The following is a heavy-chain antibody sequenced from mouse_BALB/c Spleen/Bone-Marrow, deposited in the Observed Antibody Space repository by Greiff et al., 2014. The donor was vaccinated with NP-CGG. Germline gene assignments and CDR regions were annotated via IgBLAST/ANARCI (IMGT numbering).Heavy chain of an antibody. CDR2: INPSSGYT. Sequence: VQLVESGAELARPGASVKMSCKASGYTFTSYTMHWVKQRPGQGLEWIGYINPSSGYTNYNQKFKDKATLTADKSSSTAYMQLSSLTSEDSAVYYCARGLYYYGSSSNCDYWGQGTTRTVSS. V-gene: IGHV1-4*01. CDR3: ARGLYYYGSSSNCDY. D-gene: IGHD1-1*01. J-gene: IGHJ2*01. CDR1: GYTFTSYT.